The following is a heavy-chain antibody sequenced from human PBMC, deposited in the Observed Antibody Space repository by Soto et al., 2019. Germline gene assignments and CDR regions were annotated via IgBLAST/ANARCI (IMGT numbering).Heavy chain of an antibody. V-gene: IGHV4-31*03. CDR1: GGSISSGGYY. J-gene: IGHJ4*02. D-gene: IGHD3-3*01. Sequence: SETLSLTCTVSGGSISSGGYYWSWIRQHPGKGLEWIGYIYYSGSTYYNPSLKSRVTISVDTSKNQFSLKLSSVTAADTAVYYCARFSTIFGGVTHWGQGTLVTVSS. CDR3: ARFSTIFGGVTH. CDR2: IYYSGST.